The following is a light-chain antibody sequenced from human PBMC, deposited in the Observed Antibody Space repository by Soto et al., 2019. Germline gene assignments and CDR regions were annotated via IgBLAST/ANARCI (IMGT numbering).Light chain of an antibody. CDR2: GAS. V-gene: IGKV3-15*01. Sequence: EVVMTQSPATLSVSPGEGATLSCRASQSVTYNLAWYQKRPGQPPRLLIYGASNRVAGIPARFSGSGSGTEFTLTITSLQSEDFVVYYCQQYNNWPTLTFGGGTKVEIK. J-gene: IGKJ4*01. CDR3: QQYNNWPTLT. CDR1: QSVTYN.